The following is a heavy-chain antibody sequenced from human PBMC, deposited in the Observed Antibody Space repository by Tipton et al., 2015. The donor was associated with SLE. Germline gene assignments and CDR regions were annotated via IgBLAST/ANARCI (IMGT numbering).Heavy chain of an antibody. D-gene: IGHD6-13*01. CDR3: AKDMRSSSVATPSYFDY. CDR2: LSWDSGSV. J-gene: IGHJ4*02. Sequence: SLRLSCAASGFSFSDHYMSWIRQAPGKGLEWLSGLSWDSGSVGYADSVKGRFTISRDNAKNSLYLQMNSLRAEDTALYYCAKDMRSSSVATPSYFDYWGQGTPVTVSS. CDR1: GFSFSDHY. V-gene: IGHV3-9*01.